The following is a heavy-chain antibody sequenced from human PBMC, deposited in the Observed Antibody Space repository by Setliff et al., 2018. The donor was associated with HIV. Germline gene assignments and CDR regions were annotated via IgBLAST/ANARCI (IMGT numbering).Heavy chain of an antibody. J-gene: IGHJ6*04. D-gene: IGHD3-10*01. CDR2: INAGNGNT. CDR3: AREQVGFGPPRGMDV. Sequence: ASVKVSCKASGYTFTSYAMHWLRQAPGQRFEWMGWINAGNGNTKYSQKFQDRVTITRDISASTTYMELSSLRSEDTAVYYCAREQVGFGPPRGMDVWGGGTMVTVSS. V-gene: IGHV1-3*01. CDR1: GYTFTSYA.